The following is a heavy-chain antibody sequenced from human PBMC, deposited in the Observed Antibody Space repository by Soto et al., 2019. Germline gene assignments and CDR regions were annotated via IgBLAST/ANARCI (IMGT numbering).Heavy chain of an antibody. CDR1: GGSISTSSYY. CDR3: ARRRRAGYSMWFDP. D-gene: IGHD2-15*01. V-gene: IGHV4-39*01. J-gene: IGHJ5*02. Sequence: QLQLQESGPGLVQPSETLSLTCTVSGGSISTSSYYWAWIRQPPGKGLECVGTIYYIGSTFYNPSLKRRVTISIETAKNQFSLEVTSVTAADTAVYYCARRRRAGYSMWFDPWGQGTLVTVSS. CDR2: IYYIGST.